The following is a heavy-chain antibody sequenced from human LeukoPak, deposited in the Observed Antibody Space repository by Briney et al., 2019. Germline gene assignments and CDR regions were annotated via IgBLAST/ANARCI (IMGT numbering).Heavy chain of an antibody. CDR3: ARTGCDCSPGLCYYAMYV. CDR2: IHYTVST. D-gene: IGHD2-21*02. V-gene: IGHV4-59*01. CDR1: GGSISGSH. Sequence: SETLSLTCLVSGGSISGSHWSWIRQPPGKGLEWIGYIHYTVSTDYNPSPRRRVTPSIDMSKNHISLRLSSVTAADTAVYYCARTGCDCSPGLCYYAMYVWGQGTTVTVS. J-gene: IGHJ6*02.